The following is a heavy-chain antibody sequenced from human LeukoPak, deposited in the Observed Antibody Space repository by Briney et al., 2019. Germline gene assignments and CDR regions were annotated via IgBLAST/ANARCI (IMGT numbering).Heavy chain of an antibody. V-gene: IGHV3-33*01. CDR1: GFTFSSYG. CDR2: VWYDGSNK. Sequence: GGSLRLSCAASGFTFSSYGMHWVRQAPGKGLEWVAVVWYDGSNKYYADSVKGRFTISRDNSKNTLYLQMNSLRAEDTDVYYCARSKWVGELLQSKSPYYYYYYGMDVWGQGTTVTVSS. J-gene: IGHJ6*02. D-gene: IGHD3-10*01. CDR3: ARSKWVGELLQSKSPYYYYYYGMDV.